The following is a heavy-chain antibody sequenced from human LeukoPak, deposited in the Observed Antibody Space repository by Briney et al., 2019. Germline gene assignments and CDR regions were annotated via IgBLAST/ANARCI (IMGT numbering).Heavy chain of an antibody. V-gene: IGHV3-30*01. CDR2: ISYDGSNK. CDR1: GFTFSSYA. D-gene: IGHD6-19*01. CDR3: ARDKSSGWYVVYYYYMDV. J-gene: IGHJ6*03. Sequence: GGSLRLSCAASGFTFSSYAMHWVRQAPGKGLEWVAVISYDGSNKYYADSVEGRFTISRDNSKNTLYLQMNSLRAEDTAVYYCARDKSSGWYVVYYYYMDVWGKGTTVTVSS.